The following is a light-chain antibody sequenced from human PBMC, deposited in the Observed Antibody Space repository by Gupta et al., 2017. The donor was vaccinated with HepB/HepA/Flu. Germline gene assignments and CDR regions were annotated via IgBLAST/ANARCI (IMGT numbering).Light chain of an antibody. V-gene: IGLV1-40*01. Sequence: QSVLTQPPSVSGAPGQRATIPSTGSSSNIGAGYDVHWYQQLPGTAPKLLIYGNSNRPSGVPDRFSGSKSGTSASLAITGLQAEDEAEYYCQSCDSRRSGWVFGGGTKLTVL. CDR1: SSNIGAGYD. J-gene: IGLJ2*01. CDR3: QSCDSRRSGWV. CDR2: GNS.